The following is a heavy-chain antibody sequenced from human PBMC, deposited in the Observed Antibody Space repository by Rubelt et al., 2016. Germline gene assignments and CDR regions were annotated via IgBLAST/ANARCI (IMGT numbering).Heavy chain of an antibody. V-gene: IGHV3-23*01. D-gene: IGHD3-10*01. CDR3: ARDGGSGTYSIFLDY. CDR2: ICGSGGST. J-gene: IGHJ4*02. Sequence: VRQAPGKGLEWVSAICGSGGSTYYADSVKGRFTISRDNSKNTLYLQMNSLRAEDTAVYYCARDGGSGTYSIFLDYWGQGSLVTVSS.